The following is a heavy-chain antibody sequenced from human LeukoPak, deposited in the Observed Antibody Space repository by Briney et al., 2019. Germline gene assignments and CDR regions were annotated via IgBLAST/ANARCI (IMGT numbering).Heavy chain of an antibody. CDR2: IYAGGGSK. Sequence: QAGGALRLSCAASGFTFSNFAMAWVRQSPGEGLEWVSGIYAGGGSKYYADSVRGRLTISRDNARDMVFLQMNSLRGDDTAVYFCAKDLTSGDGKWEFDSWGQGTLVTVA. J-gene: IGHJ5*01. CDR3: AKDLTSGDGKWEFDS. CDR1: GFTFSNFA. V-gene: IGHV3-23*01. D-gene: IGHD3-9*01.